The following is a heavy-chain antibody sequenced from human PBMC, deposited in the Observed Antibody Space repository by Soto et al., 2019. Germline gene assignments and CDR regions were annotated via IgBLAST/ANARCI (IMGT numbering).Heavy chain of an antibody. V-gene: IGHV2-5*02. J-gene: IGHJ4*02. CDR2: IYWDDDK. CDR1: GFSLSTSGVG. CDR3: AHRPGVGSAAMVFGY. Sequence: QITLKESGPTLVKPTQTLTLTCTFSGFSLSTSGVGVGWIRQPPGKALEWLALIYWDDDKRYSPSLKSRLTITKDTSKNQVVLTTTNMDPVDTATYYWAHRPGVGSAAMVFGYWGQGTLVTVSS. D-gene: IGHD5-18*01.